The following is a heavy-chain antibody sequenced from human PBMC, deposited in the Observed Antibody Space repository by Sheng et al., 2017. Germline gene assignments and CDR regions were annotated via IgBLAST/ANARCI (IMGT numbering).Heavy chain of an antibody. CDR3: ARGRYTVTTNYYYYMDV. D-gene: IGHD4-4*01. CDR1: GGTFSSYA. Sequence: QVQLVQSGAEVKKPGSSVKVSCKASGGTFSSYAISWVRQAPGQGLEWMGGIIPILGIANYAQKFQGRVTITADKSTSTAYMELSSLRSEDTAVYYCARGRYTVTTNYYYYMDVWGKGTTVTVSS. CDR2: IIPILGIA. V-gene: IGHV1-69*04. J-gene: IGHJ6*03.